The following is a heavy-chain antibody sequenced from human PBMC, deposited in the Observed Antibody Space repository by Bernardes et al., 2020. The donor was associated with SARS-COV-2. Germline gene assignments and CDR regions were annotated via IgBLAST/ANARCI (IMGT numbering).Heavy chain of an antibody. D-gene: IGHD1-1*01. V-gene: IGHV1-2*02. CDR1: GYTFTGYS. Sequence: ASVKVSCKASGYTFTGYSMHWVRQAPGQGLEWMGWINPNSGGTNYAQKFQGRVTMTRDTSISTAYMELSRLRSDDTAVYYCARVTTVYYGMDVWGQGTTVTVSS. CDR3: ARVTTVYYGMDV. J-gene: IGHJ6*02. CDR2: INPNSGGT.